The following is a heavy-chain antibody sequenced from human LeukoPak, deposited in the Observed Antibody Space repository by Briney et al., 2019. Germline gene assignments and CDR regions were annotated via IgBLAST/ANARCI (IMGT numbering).Heavy chain of an antibody. CDR2: IQQDGSER. CDR3: ARDWEYNSRWYFPFDF. Sequence: PGGSLRLSCAASGFAFSTYWMSWVRQAPGKGLEWVANIQQDGSERYYVDSVKGRFSISRDNAKSSLYLQMNSLRAEDTAVYYCARDWEYNSRWYFPFDFWGQGTLVTVSS. V-gene: IGHV3-7*01. CDR1: GFAFSTYW. D-gene: IGHD6-13*01. J-gene: IGHJ4*02.